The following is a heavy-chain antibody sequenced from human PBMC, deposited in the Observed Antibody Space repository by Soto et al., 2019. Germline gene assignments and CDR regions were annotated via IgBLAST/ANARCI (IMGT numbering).Heavy chain of an antibody. D-gene: IGHD3-22*01. Sequence: GGSLRLCCAASGLTFYDYAMHWVRQAPGKGLEWVSGISWNSGSIGYADSVKGRFTISRDNAKNSLYLQMNSLRAEDTALYYCAKATYYDSSGYYYVVTGSSFDYWGQGTLVTVSS. CDR2: ISWNSGSI. CDR3: AKATYYDSSGYYYVVTGSSFDY. CDR1: GLTFYDYA. V-gene: IGHV3-9*01. J-gene: IGHJ4*02.